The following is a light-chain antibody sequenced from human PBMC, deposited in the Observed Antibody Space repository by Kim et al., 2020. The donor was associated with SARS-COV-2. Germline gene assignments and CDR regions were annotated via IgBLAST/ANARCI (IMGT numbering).Light chain of an antibody. CDR2: GKS. J-gene: IGLJ2*01. CDR3: NSRDSSGNHVV. CDR1: SLRSNY. V-gene: IGLV3-19*01. Sequence: ALGQTVRITCQGDSLRSNYASWYQQKPGQAPVLVIYGKSNRPSGIPDRFSGSSSGNTASLTITGAQAEDEADYYCNSRDSSGNHVVFGGGTQLTVL.